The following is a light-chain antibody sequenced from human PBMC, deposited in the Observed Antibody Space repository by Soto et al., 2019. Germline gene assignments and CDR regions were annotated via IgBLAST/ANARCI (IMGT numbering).Light chain of an antibody. Sequence: EMVLTQSPGTLSLSPGERATLSCRASQSVSSTYLAWYQQKPGQAPRLVMYGASSRATGIPDRFSGSVSGTDFTLTISRLEPEDFAVYYCQQYGSSPPWTFGQGTKVEIK. J-gene: IGKJ1*01. V-gene: IGKV3-20*01. CDR1: QSVSSTY. CDR2: GAS. CDR3: QQYGSSPPWT.